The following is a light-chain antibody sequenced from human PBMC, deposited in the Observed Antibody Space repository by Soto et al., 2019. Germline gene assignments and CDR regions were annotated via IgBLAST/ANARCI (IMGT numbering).Light chain of an antibody. V-gene: IGLV2-18*02. CDR2: EVS. CDR3: SSYTSSSTYV. CDR1: SSDVGSYNR. Sequence: QSALTQPPSLSGSPGQSVTISCTGASSDVGSYNRVSWYQQFPATAPKLLIYEVSNRPSGVPDRFSGSKSGNTASLTISGLQAEDEADYYCSSYTSSSTYVFGTGTKVT. J-gene: IGLJ1*01.